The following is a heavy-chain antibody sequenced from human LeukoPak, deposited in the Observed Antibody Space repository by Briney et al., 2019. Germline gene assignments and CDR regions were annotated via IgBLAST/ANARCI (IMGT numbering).Heavy chain of an antibody. J-gene: IGHJ4*01. V-gene: IGHV1-46*01. CDR2: INPSGGIT. Sequence: ASVKVSCKTSGYSFTDYYMHWVRQAPGQGLEWMGLINPSGGITDYAQKFQGRVTMTRDMSTSTVYMELSSLRSEDTAVYYCASGYCSGGSCYSPSDYWGQGTLVTVSS. CDR1: GYSFTDYY. CDR3: ASGYCSGGSCYSPSDY. D-gene: IGHD2-15*01.